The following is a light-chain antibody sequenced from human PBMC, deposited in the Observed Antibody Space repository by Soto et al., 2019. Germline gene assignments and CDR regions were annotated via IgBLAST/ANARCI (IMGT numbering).Light chain of an antibody. CDR1: QSVSSN. V-gene: IGKV3-15*01. CDR2: GAS. Sequence: EIVMTQSPATLSVSPGERATLSCRASQSVSSNLAWYQQKPGQAPRLLIYGASTRATGIPVRFSGSGSVTEFTLTISSLQSEDSAVYYCQQYNNGPPLTFGGGTKVEI. J-gene: IGKJ4*01. CDR3: QQYNNGPPLT.